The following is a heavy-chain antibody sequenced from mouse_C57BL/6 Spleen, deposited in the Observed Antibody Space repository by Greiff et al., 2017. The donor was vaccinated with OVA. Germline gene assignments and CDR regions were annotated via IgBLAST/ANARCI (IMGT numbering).Heavy chain of an antibody. CDR3: SRPRIRGYYFDY. CDR2: IDPSDSET. CDR1: GYTFTSYW. D-gene: IGHD2-4*01. V-gene: IGHV1-52*01. J-gene: IGHJ2*01. Sequence: QVQLQQPGAELVRPGSSVKLSCKASGYTFTSYWMHWVKQRPIQGLEWIGNIDPSDSETHYNQKFKDKATLTVDKSSITAYMQLSSLTSEDSAVYYCSRPRIRGYYFDYWGKGTTLTVSS.